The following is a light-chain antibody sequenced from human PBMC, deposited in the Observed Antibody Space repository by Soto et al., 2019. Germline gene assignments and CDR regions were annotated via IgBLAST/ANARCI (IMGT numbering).Light chain of an antibody. CDR3: QQYNNWPWT. J-gene: IGKJ1*01. CDR1: RVFADT. Sequence: ELGRPHPQPPLFGSQGGKATLSSRAGRVFADTLAWYRKKPGQAPRLPIFGASKRATGFPARFSGSGSGTDFTLTISSLQSEDFAVYYCQQYNNWPWTFGQGTKVEIK. CDR2: GAS. V-gene: IGKV3-15*01.